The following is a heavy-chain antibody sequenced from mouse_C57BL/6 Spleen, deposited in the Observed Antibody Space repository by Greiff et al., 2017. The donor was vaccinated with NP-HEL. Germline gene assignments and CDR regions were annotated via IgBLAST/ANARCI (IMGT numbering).Heavy chain of an antibody. CDR1: GYTFTSYW. CDR2: IYPSDSET. D-gene: IGHD1-1*01. J-gene: IGHJ2*01. V-gene: IGHV1-61*01. Sequence: QVQLQQPGAELVRPGSSVKLSCKASGYTFTSYWMDWVKQRPGQGLEWIGNIYPSDSETHYNQKFKDKATLTVDKSSSTAYMQLSSLTSEDSAVYYCARGTVVAPNFDYWGQGTTLTVSS. CDR3: ARGTVVAPNFDY.